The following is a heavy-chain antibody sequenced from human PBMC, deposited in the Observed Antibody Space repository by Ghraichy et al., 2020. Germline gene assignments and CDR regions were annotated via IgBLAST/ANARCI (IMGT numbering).Heavy chain of an antibody. J-gene: IGHJ5*02. CDR2: IYHSGST. Sequence: SETLSLTCAVTGGSISSSNWWSWVRQLPGKGLEWIGEIYHSGSTNYNPSLKSRVTISVDKSKNQFSLKLSSVTAADTAVYYCARGLLGSGSYYGRWFDPWGQGTLVTVSS. CDR1: GGSISSSNW. D-gene: IGHD3-10*01. CDR3: ARGLLGSGSYYGRWFDP. V-gene: IGHV4-4*02.